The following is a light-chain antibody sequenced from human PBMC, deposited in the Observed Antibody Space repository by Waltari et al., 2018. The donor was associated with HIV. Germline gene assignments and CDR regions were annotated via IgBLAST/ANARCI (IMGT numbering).Light chain of an antibody. CDR2: KID. CDR1: SSNIGNNY. V-gene: IGLV1-47*01. CDR3: ATWDDSLSGPV. Sequence: QSVLTQPPSVSGTPGQRVTITCSGSSSNIGNNYVSWYQHLPGRAPKLLIYKIDQRPSGVPDRFSGSKSGTSASLAISGLRSEDEADYHCATWDDSLSGPVFGGGTKLSVL. J-gene: IGLJ3*02.